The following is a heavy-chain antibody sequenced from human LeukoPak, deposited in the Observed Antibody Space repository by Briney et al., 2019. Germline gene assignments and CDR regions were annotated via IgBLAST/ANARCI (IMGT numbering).Heavy chain of an antibody. V-gene: IGHV3-66*01. Sequence: GGSLRLSCAASGFTVSSNSMVWVRQAPGKGLEWVLVIYGGGSTYYADSVKGRFTISRDNSKNTLYPQMNSLRTDDTAVYYCAREVGAFDIWGQGTMVTVSS. D-gene: IGHD1-26*01. J-gene: IGHJ3*02. CDR3: AREVGAFDI. CDR1: GFTVSSNS. CDR2: IYGGGST.